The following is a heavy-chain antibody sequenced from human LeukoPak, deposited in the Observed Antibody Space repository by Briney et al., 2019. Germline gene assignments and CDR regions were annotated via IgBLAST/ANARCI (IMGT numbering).Heavy chain of an antibody. V-gene: IGHV3-7*03. CDR1: GFTFTKFW. Sequence: TGESLRLSCEASGFTFTKFWMSWVRQAPGKGLEWVANIQEDGKKENYVDSVKGRFTISRDNAKNSLYLQMNSLRAEDMALYYCAKDIAPYYDILTGYDDAFDIWGQGTMVTVSS. D-gene: IGHD3-9*01. CDR2: IQEDGKKE. J-gene: IGHJ3*02. CDR3: AKDIAPYYDILTGYDDAFDI.